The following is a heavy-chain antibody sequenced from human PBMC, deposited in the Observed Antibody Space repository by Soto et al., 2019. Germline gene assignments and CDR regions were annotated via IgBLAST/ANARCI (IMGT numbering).Heavy chain of an antibody. CDR2: ISSRSSYI. J-gene: IGHJ4*01. Sequence: GSLRLSYAASGFTFSSYSMNWVRQAPGKGLEWVSSISSRSSYIYYADSVKGRFTISRDNAKNSLYLQMNSLRAEDTAVYYCAREEYFSSISCPRYDYCGHGPLVTV. D-gene: IGHD2-2*01. CDR3: AREEYFSSISCPRYDY. CDR1: GFTFSSYS. V-gene: IGHV3-21*01.